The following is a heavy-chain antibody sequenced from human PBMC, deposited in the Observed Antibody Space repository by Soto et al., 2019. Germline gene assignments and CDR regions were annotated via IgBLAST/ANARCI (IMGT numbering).Heavy chain of an antibody. V-gene: IGHV3-23*01. Sequence: EVRLLESGGGLVRPGGSLRLSCAASGLTFSNYAMTWVRQPPGKGLQWVSGISGSGGSTYYADSVKGRFTISRDNSKNTLYLQMNSLRAEDTALYYCAKDLTDGYNYFDYWGQGTLVTVSS. J-gene: IGHJ4*02. CDR1: GLTFSNYA. CDR3: AKDLTDGYNYFDY. D-gene: IGHD5-12*01. CDR2: ISGSGGST.